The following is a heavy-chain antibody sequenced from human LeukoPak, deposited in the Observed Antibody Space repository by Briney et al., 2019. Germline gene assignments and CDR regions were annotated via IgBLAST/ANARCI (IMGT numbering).Heavy chain of an antibody. D-gene: IGHD1-26*01. V-gene: IGHV3-53*01. Sequence: GRSLRLSCAASGFTVSSNYMSWVRQAPGKGLEWVSVIDSGGSTYYADSVKGRFTISRDNSKNTLYLQMNSLRAEDTAVYYCARQKWELLGAFDYWGQGTLVTVSS. CDR1: GFTVSSNY. CDR2: IDSGGST. CDR3: ARQKWELLGAFDY. J-gene: IGHJ4*02.